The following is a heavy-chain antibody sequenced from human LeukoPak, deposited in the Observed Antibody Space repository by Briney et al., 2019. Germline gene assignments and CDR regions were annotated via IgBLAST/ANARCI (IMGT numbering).Heavy chain of an antibody. Sequence: GGSLRLSCAASGFTFSSYAMHWVRQAPGKGLEWVAVISYDGSNKYYADSVKGRFTISRDNSKNTLYLQMNSLRAEDTAVYYCAKDRVLDQTEYGDYDYWGQGTLVTVSS. D-gene: IGHD4-17*01. CDR3: AKDRVLDQTEYGDYDY. CDR2: ISYDGSNK. CDR1: GFTFSSYA. J-gene: IGHJ4*02. V-gene: IGHV3-30*18.